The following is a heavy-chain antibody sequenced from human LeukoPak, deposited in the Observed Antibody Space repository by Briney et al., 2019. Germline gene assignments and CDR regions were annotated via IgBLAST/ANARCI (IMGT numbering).Heavy chain of an antibody. CDR2: IYYSGST. Sequence: SETLSLTCAVYGGSFSGYYWSWIRQPPGKGLEWIGYIYYSGSTNYNPSLKSRVTISVDTSKNQFSLKLSSVTAADTAVYYCARDRGDYGDYHGLWFDPWGQGTLVTVSS. CDR3: ARDRGDYGDYHGLWFDP. D-gene: IGHD4-17*01. J-gene: IGHJ5*02. V-gene: IGHV4-59*01. CDR1: GGSFSGYY.